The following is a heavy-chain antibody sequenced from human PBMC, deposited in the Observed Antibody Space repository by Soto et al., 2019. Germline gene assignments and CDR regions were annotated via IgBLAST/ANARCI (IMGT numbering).Heavy chain of an antibody. CDR2: IIPIFGTA. V-gene: IGHV1-69*13. J-gene: IGHJ6*02. D-gene: IGHD3-22*01. CDR3: ARDLKMAPHYYDSSDVYYYYYYGMDV. CDR1: GGTFSSYA. Sequence: GASVKVSCKASGGTFSSYAISWVRQAPGQGLEWMGGIIPIFGTANYAQKFQGRVTITADESTSTAYMELSSLRSEDTAVYYCARDLKMAPHYYDSSDVYYYYYYGMDVWGQGTTVTVSS.